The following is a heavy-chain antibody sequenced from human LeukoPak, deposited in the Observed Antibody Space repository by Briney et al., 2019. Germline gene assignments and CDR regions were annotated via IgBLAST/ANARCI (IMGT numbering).Heavy chain of an antibody. CDR2: LKQDGSAK. Sequence: GGSLRLSCVASGFTFSRYWMSWVRQAPGKGLEWVANLKQDGSAKYYVDSVKGRFTISRDNAKNSLYLQMTNVRAEDTAVYYCATSADSPGNSWGQGTLITVST. CDR1: GFTFSRYW. V-gene: IGHV3-7*01. D-gene: IGHD4-23*01. J-gene: IGHJ4*02. CDR3: ATSADSPGNS.